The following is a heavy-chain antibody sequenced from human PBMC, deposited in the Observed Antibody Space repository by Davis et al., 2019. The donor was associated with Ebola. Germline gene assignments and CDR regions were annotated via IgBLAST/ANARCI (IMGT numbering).Heavy chain of an antibody. V-gene: IGHV4-39*01. CDR3: VVVPYYYYGMDV. J-gene: IGHJ6*02. CDR2: IYYSGST. Sequence: SETLSLTCTVSGGSISSSSYYWGWIRQPPGKGLEWIGSIYYSGSTYYNPSLKSRVTISVDTSKNQFSLKLSSVTAADTAVYYCVVVPYYYYGMDVWCQGTTVTVSS. D-gene: IGHD2-15*01. CDR1: GGSISSSSYY.